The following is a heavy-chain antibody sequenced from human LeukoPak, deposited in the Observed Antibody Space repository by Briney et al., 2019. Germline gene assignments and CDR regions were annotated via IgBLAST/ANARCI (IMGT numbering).Heavy chain of an antibody. Sequence: PSETLSLTCTVSGGSISSGSYFWSWIRQPAGKGLEWIGRIYTSGSTNYNPSLKSRVTMSLDTSKNHFSLKLSSVTAADTAVYYCARRSTGWYAFDSWGQGTLVTVSS. CDR1: GGSISSGSYF. CDR3: ARRSTGWYAFDS. V-gene: IGHV4-61*02. CDR2: IYTSGST. D-gene: IGHD6-19*01. J-gene: IGHJ4*02.